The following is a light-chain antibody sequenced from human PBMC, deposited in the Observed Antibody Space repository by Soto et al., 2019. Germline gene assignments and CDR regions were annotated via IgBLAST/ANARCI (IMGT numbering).Light chain of an antibody. J-gene: IGKJ1*01. V-gene: IGKV1-39*01. CDR3: QQSYSAPRT. Sequence: DIQVTQSPPSLSASVGDTITITCLATQYIGNYLNRYQVKPGQAPKLLMYSASTLQIGVPSRFSGSGSGTDFTLTINSLQPEDFATYYCQQSYSAPRTFGQGTKVDI. CDR2: SAS. CDR1: QYIGNY.